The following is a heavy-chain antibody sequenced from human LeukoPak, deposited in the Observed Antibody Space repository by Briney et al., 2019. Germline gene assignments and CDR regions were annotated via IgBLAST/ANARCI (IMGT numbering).Heavy chain of an antibody. V-gene: IGHV1-18*01. D-gene: IGHD3-22*01. Sequence: ASVKISCKASGYTFTSYGISWVRQAPGQGLEWMGWISAYNGNTNYAQKLQGRVTMTTDTSTSTAYMELRSLRSDDTAVYYCERVYDSSGYYSYKHEENFDYWGQGTLVIVSS. CDR3: ERVYDSSGYYSYKHEENFDY. J-gene: IGHJ4*02. CDR1: GYTFTSYG. CDR2: ISAYNGNT.